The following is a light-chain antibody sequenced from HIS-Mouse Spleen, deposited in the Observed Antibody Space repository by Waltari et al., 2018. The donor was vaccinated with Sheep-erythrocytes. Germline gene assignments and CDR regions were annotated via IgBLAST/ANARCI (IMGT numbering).Light chain of an antibody. Sequence: QSALTQPRSVSGSPGQSVTISCTGTSSDGGGYNYVSWYQQHPGKDPKLMFYDVSKRPSGVPDRFSGSTSGYGVALTFCGIQSEDEVDFYCCSYAGSYNHVFATGTKVTVL. CDR2: DVS. J-gene: IGLJ1*01. CDR1: SSDGGGYNY. CDR3: CSYAGSYNHV. V-gene: IGLV2-11*01.